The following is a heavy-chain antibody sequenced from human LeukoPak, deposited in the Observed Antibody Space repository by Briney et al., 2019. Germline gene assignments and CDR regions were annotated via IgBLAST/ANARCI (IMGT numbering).Heavy chain of an antibody. CDR3: ARDWDGILDY. V-gene: IGHV3-66*01. CDR2: IYSGGST. D-gene: IGHD1-14*01. J-gene: IGHJ4*02. CDR1: GFTVSSNY. Sequence: GGSLRLSCAASGFTVSSNYMSWVRQAPGKGLEWVSVIYSGGSTYYADSVKGRFTISRDNAKNSLYLQMNSLRAEDTAVYYCARDWDGILDYWGQGTLVTVSS.